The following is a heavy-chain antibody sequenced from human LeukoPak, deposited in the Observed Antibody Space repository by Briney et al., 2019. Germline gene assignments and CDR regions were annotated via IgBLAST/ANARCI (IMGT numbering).Heavy chain of an antibody. J-gene: IGHJ4*02. Sequence: SETLSLTCTVSGGSISSYYWSWIRQPPGKGLEWIGYIYYSGSTNYNPSLKSRVTISVDTSKNQFSLKLSSVTAADTAVYYCARGFWYYDSSGTSNPRRFRSAPDYWGQGTLVTVSS. D-gene: IGHD3-22*01. CDR1: GGSISSYY. V-gene: IGHV4-59*12. CDR2: IYYSGST. CDR3: ARGFWYYDSSGTSNPRRFRSAPDY.